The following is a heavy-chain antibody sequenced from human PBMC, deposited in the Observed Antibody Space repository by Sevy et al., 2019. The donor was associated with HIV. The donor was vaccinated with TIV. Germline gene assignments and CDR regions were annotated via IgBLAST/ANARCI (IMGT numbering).Heavy chain of an antibody. Sequence: GGSLRLSCAASGFTFSSYGMHWVRQAPGKGLEWVAVIWNDRSNKHYADSVKGRFTISRDNSKNTLYLQMNSLRAEDTAVYYCASLPNNYYDSSGSSEDDAFDIWGQGTMVTVSS. CDR2: IWNDRSNK. CDR1: GFTFSSYG. CDR3: ASLPNNYYDSSGSSEDDAFDI. D-gene: IGHD3-22*01. J-gene: IGHJ3*02. V-gene: IGHV3-33*01.